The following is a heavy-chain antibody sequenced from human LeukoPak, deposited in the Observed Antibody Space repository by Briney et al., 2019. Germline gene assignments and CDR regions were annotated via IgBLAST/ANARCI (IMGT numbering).Heavy chain of an antibody. J-gene: IGHJ4*02. CDR1: GGSISSYY. CDR3: ARERRVGATAFDY. Sequence: PSETLSLTCTVSGGSISSYYWSWTRQPPGKGLEWIGYIYYSGSTNYNPSLKSRVTISVDTSKNQFSLKLSSVTAADTAVYYCARERRVGATAFDYWGQGTLVTVSS. V-gene: IGHV4-59*01. CDR2: IYYSGST. D-gene: IGHD1-26*01.